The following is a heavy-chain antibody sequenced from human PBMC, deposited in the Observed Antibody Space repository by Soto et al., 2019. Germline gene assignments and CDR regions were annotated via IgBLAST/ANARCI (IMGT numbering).Heavy chain of an antibody. D-gene: IGHD2-2*01. Sequence: SVKVSCKASGYTFTGYYMHWVRQAPGQGLEWMGWINPNSGVTNYAQKFQGRVTMTRDTSITTGYMELSRLRSDDTAVNYCARDRGGMRLGYCSITTCNDYYYYERMAVCGRGTTV. CDR2: INPNSGVT. V-gene: IGHV1-2*02. J-gene: IGHJ6*02. CDR3: ARDRGGMRLGYCSITTCNDYYYYERMAV. CDR1: GYTFTGYY.